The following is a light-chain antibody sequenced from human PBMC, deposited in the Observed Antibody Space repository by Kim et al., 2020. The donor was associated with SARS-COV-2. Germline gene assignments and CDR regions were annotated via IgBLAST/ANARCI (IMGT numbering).Light chain of an antibody. CDR2: GAS. CDR3: QQYGSSLMYT. V-gene: IGKV3-20*01. Sequence: DIVLTQSPGTLSLSPGERATLSCRASQSLSRNYLAWYQQKPGQAPRLLIYGASNRATGIPDRFSGSGSGTDFTLTITRLEPEDFAVYYCQQYGSSLMYTFGQGTKLEI. CDR1: QSLSRNY. J-gene: IGKJ2*01.